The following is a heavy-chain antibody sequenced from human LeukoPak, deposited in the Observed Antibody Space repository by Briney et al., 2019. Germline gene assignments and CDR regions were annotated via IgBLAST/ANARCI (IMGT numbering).Heavy chain of an antibody. CDR3: ARDAGRIDY. Sequence: PGGSLRLSCAASGFTFSDYYMSWVRQAPGKGLEWVSVIYSGGSTYYADSVKGRFTISRDNSKNTLYLQMNSLRAEDTAVYYCARDAGRIDYWGQGTLVTVSS. V-gene: IGHV3-53*01. D-gene: IGHD1-26*01. CDR1: GFTFSDYY. J-gene: IGHJ4*02. CDR2: IYSGGST.